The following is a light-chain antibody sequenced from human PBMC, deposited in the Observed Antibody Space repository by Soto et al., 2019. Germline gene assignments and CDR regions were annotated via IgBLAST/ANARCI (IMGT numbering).Light chain of an antibody. J-gene: IGKJ1*01. Sequence: DIQMTQSPSTLSASVGDRVTITCRASQSISSWLAWYQQKPGKAPKLLIYKASSLESGVPSRFSGSGSGTEVTLTISSLQPEDFATDYCQQYNSYPTFGQGTKVEIK. V-gene: IGKV1-5*03. CDR2: KAS. CDR3: QQYNSYPT. CDR1: QSISSW.